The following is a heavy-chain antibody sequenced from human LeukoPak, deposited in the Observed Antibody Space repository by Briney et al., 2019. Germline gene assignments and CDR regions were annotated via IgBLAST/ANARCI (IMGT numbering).Heavy chain of an antibody. V-gene: IGHV6-1*01. CDR2: TYYRSKWYN. Sequence: SQTLSLTCAISGDSVSSNSAAWNWIRQSPSRGLEWLGRTYYRSKWYNDYAVSVKSRITINPDTSKNQFSLQLNSVTPEDTAVYYCARGTITGERDYYYYGMDVWGQGTTVTVSS. D-gene: IGHD7-27*01. CDR1: GDSVSSNSAA. J-gene: IGHJ6*02. CDR3: ARGTITGERDYYYYGMDV.